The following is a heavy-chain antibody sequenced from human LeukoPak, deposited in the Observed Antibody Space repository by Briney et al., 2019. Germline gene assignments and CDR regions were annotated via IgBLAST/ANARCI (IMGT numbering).Heavy chain of an antibody. CDR3: ARGDHYDILTGYYLNY. D-gene: IGHD3-9*01. CDR2: IRLDGTNK. J-gene: IGHJ4*02. CDR1: GFTISSYG. Sequence: GGSLRLSCAASGFTISSYGMHWVRQAPGKGLEWVAFIRLDGTNKDYADSVKGRFTISRDNAKNSLYLQMNSLRAEDTAVYYCARGDHYDILTGYYLNYWGQGTLVTVSS. V-gene: IGHV3-30*02.